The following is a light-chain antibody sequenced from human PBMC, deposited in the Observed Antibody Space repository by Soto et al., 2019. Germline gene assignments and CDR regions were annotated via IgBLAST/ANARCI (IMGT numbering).Light chain of an antibody. V-gene: IGKV1-6*01. Sequence: AIQVTQSPSSLSASVGDRVTITCRASQGIRNELSWYQQKPGKAPKFLIFAASNLQSGVPSRFSGSGSGTDFTLTISSLQPEDFETYFCLQDDDYPFTFGGGTKVDTK. J-gene: IGKJ4*01. CDR1: QGIRNE. CDR3: LQDDDYPFT. CDR2: AAS.